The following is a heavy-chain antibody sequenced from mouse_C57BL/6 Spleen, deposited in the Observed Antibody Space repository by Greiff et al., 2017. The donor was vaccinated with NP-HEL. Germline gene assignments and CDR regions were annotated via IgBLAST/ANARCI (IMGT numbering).Heavy chain of an antibody. V-gene: IGHV1-26*01. J-gene: IGHJ1*03. CDR3: ARWMITTIVDYWYFDV. D-gene: IGHD1-1*01. Sequence: EVQLQQSGPELVKPGASVKISCKASGYTFTDYYMNWVKQSHGKSLEWIGDINPNNGGTSYIQKFKGKATLTVDKSSSTAYMELRSLTSADSAVYYCARWMITTIVDYWYFDVWGTGTTVTVSS. CDR1: GYTFTDYY. CDR2: INPNNGGT.